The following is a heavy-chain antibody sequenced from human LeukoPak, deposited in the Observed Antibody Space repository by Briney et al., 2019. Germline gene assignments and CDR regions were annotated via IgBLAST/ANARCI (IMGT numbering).Heavy chain of an antibody. J-gene: IGHJ6*03. CDR3: ASGSGSYRAPYYYMDV. CDR1: GFTVSSNY. Sequence: GGSLRLSCAASGFTVSSNYMSWVRQAPGKGLEWVSVIYSGGSTYYADSVKGRFTISRDNSKNTLYLQMNSLRAEDTAVYYCASGSGSYRAPYYYMDVWGTGTTVTVSS. V-gene: IGHV3-53*01. CDR2: IYSGGST. D-gene: IGHD3-10*01.